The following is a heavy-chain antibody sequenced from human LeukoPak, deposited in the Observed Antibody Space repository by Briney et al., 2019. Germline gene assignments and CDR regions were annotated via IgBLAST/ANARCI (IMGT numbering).Heavy chain of an antibody. Sequence: SETLSLTCTVSGRSISPYYWRWIRRPPGKGLEWIAYIHASGPTNYNPSLQSRITISVDTSKNQFSLKLSSVTAADTAVYYCARHDAGIAARPFDNWGQGTLVTVSS. V-gene: IGHV4-4*09. CDR3: ARHDAGIAARPFDN. CDR2: IHASGPT. CDR1: GRSISPYY. J-gene: IGHJ4*02. D-gene: IGHD6-6*01.